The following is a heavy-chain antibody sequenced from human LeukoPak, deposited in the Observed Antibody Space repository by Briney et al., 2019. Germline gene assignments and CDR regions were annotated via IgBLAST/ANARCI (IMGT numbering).Heavy chain of an antibody. J-gene: IGHJ6*02. Sequence: SETLSLTCTVSGGSISSYYWSWIRQPPGKGLEWIGYIYYSGSTNYNPSLKSRVTISVDTSKNQFSLKLSSVTAADTAVYYCARHLSSGSWSNYYYYYGMDVWGQGTTVTVSS. V-gene: IGHV4-59*08. D-gene: IGHD6-13*01. CDR1: GGSISSYY. CDR2: IYYSGST. CDR3: ARHLSSGSWSNYYYYYGMDV.